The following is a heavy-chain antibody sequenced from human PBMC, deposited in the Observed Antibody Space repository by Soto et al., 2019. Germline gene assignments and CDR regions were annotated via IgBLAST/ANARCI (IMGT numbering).Heavy chain of an antibody. CDR1: GFTFSNYA. J-gene: IGHJ5*02. Sequence: GGSLSLSCTASGFTFSNYAMSWVRQAPGKGLEWVSAISGIGERTYYADSVKGRFTISRAHSKNTLYLPMRTLRVGDTAVYYCAKMILPGVEVVGRWFDHWGEGHVVTVS. D-gene: IGHD2-15*01. CDR2: ISGIGERT. V-gene: IGHV3-23*01. CDR3: AKMILPGVEVVGRWFDH.